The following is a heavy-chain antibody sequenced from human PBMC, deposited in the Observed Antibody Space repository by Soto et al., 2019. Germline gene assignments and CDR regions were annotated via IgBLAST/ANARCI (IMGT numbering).Heavy chain of an antibody. J-gene: IGHJ5*02. V-gene: IGHV1-8*01. CDR1: GYTFTSYD. CDR3: AREVSGWFDP. Sequence: QVQLVQSGAEVKKPGASVKVSCKASGYTFTSYDINWVRQATGQGLEWIGWMNPNSGNTGYAQKFQGRVTMTRNNSISTAYMELSSLRSEDTAVDYWAREVSGWFDPWGQGTLVTVAS. CDR2: MNPNSGNT. D-gene: IGHD1-20*01.